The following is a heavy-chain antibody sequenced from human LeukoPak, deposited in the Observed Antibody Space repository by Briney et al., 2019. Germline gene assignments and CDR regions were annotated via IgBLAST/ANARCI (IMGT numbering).Heavy chain of an antibody. V-gene: IGHV3-11*06. CDR1: GFTFSDYY. D-gene: IGHD6-19*01. CDR2: ISSSSSYT. Sequence: GGSLRLSCAASGFTFSDYYISWIRQAPGKWLEWVSYISSSSSYTNYADSVKARFTISRDNAKNSLYLQMNSLRAEDTAVYYCARALHSSGWYFDYWGQGTLVTVSS. J-gene: IGHJ4*02. CDR3: ARALHSSGWYFDY.